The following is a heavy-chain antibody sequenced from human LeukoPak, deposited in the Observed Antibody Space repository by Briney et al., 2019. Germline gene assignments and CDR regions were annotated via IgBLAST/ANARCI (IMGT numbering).Heavy chain of an antibody. D-gene: IGHD3-22*01. CDR3: ARLGCYYQEVGY. CDR2: ISSSGSNI. J-gene: IGHJ4*02. V-gene: IGHV3-48*03. Sequence: PGGSLRLSCAASGFTFSSYEMNWVRQAPGKGLEWVSYISSSGSNIYYADSVKGRFTISRDNANNSLYLQMNSLRAEDTAVYYCARLGCYYQEVGYWVQGTLVTVSS. CDR1: GFTFSSYE.